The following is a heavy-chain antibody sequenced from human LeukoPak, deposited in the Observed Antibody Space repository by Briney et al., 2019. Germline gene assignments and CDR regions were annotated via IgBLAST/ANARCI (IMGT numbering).Heavy chain of an antibody. CDR3: VKGRGASSGYVGDY. CDR2: ISGGGGAT. J-gene: IGHJ4*02. Sequence: PGGSLRLSCAASGFTFSSYAMSWVRQAPGKGLEWVSAISGGGGATYYADSVKGRFTISRDNSHNTLSLQMNSLRAEDTAVYYCVKGRGASSGYVGDYWGQGTLVTVSS. V-gene: IGHV3-23*01. D-gene: IGHD3-22*01. CDR1: GFTFSSYA.